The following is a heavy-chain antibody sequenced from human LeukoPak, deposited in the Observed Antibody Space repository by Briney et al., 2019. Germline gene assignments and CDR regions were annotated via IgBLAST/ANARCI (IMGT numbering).Heavy chain of an antibody. CDR3: ARARSVVRGVIITLLDY. V-gene: IGHV1-2*02. J-gene: IGHJ4*02. CDR2: INPNSGGT. D-gene: IGHD3-10*01. Sequence: ASVKVSCKASGYTFTGYYMHWVRQAPGQGLEWMGWINPNSGGTNYAQKFQGRVTMTRDTSISTAYMELSRLRSDDTAVYYCARARSVVRGVIITLLDYWGQGTLVTVSS. CDR1: GYTFTGYY.